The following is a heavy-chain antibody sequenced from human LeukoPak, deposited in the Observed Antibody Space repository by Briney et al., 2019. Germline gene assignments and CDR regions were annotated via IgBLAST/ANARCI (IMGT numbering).Heavy chain of an antibody. D-gene: IGHD1-14*01. Sequence: GGSLRLPCAASGFTFSTSWMHWVRQAPGKGLVWVSIMNGDGRDTRYADSVKGRFTISRDNAKNTLHLQMNSLRADDTAMYYCVKAGQGYMDVWGKGTTVIVSS. J-gene: IGHJ6*03. CDR2: MNGDGRDT. CDR3: VKAGQGYMDV. V-gene: IGHV3-74*01. CDR1: GFTFSTSW.